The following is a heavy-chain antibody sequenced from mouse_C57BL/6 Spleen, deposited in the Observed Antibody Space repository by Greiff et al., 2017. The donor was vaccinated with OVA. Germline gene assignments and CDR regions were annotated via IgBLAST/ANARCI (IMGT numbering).Heavy chain of an antibody. CDR3: ARAGNYVWFAY. CDR2: ISYDGSN. D-gene: IGHD1-1*01. Sequence: DVQLQESGPGLVKPSQSLSLTCSVTGYSITSGYYWNWIRQFPGNKLEWMGYISYDGSNNYNPSLKNRISITRDTSKNQFFLKLNSVTTEDTATYYCARAGNYVWFAYWGQGTLVTVSA. V-gene: IGHV3-6*01. J-gene: IGHJ3*01. CDR1: GYSITSGYY.